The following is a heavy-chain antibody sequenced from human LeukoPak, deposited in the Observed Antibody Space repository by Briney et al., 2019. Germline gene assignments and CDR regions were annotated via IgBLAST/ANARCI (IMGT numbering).Heavy chain of an antibody. CDR1: GYTFTSYG. J-gene: IGHJ4*02. V-gene: IGHV1-18*01. CDR2: ISAYNGNT. D-gene: IGHD6-25*01. Sequence: ASVKVSCKASGYTFTSYGISWVRQAPGQGLEWMGWISAYNGNTNYAQKLQGRVTMTTDTSTSTAYMELRSLRSDDTAVYYCASWVGYSSEGYYFDYWGQGTLVTVSS. CDR3: ASWVGYSSEGYYFDY.